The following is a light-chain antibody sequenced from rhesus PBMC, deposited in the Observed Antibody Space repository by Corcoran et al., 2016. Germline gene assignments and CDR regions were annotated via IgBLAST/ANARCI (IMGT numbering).Light chain of an antibody. Sequence: DIQMTQSPSSLSASVGDRVTITRRASQGITNDLAWYQQKPVETPKLLIYEASSVQSGIPSRFSGSGSGTDFTLTINSLQPEDFATYYCQHYYSTPWTFGQGTKVEVK. CDR3: QHYYSTPWT. J-gene: IGKJ1*01. CDR1: QGITND. CDR2: EAS. V-gene: IGKV1-25*01.